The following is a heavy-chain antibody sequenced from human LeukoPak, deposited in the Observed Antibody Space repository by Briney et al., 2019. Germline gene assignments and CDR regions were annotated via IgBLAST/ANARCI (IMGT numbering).Heavy chain of an antibody. CDR1: GFTFSSYA. V-gene: IGHV3-43D*03. CDR2: INWDGANT. D-gene: IGHD1-14*01. CDR3: VKLTGDFDY. Sequence: GGSLRLSCAASGFTFSSYAMHWVRQAPGKGLEWVSLINWDGANTYYADSVKGRFTISRDNRKNSLYLQMNSLRPEDTAFYYCVKLTGDFDYWGQGTLVTVSS. J-gene: IGHJ4*02.